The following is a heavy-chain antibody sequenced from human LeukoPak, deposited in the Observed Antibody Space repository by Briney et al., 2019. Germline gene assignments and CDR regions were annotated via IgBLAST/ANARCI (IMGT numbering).Heavy chain of an antibody. V-gene: IGHV3-23*01. Sequence: GGSLRLSCAASGFTFSSYAMSWVRQAPGKGLEWVSAISGGSTYYADSVKGRFTISRDNSKNTLYLQMNSLRSEDTAIYYCTKIGGSGKGGGFDYWGQGTLVTVSS. D-gene: IGHD1-26*01. J-gene: IGHJ4*02. CDR1: GFTFSSYA. CDR3: TKIGGSGKGGGFDY. CDR2: ISGGST.